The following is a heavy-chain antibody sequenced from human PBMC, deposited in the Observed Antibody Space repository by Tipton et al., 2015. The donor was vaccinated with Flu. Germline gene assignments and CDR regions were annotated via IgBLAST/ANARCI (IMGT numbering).Heavy chain of an antibody. Sequence: TLSLTCTVSGDSMSSRYWSWIRQPAGKGLEWIGRIYASGSATYNPSLKRLVSMSLDTSKNQFSLKLKSVTAADTAVYYCASTSNYGRRIEPDFDYWGQGTLVTVSS. J-gene: IGHJ4*02. V-gene: IGHV4-4*07. CDR2: IYASGSA. D-gene: IGHD4-17*01. CDR1: GDSMSSRY. CDR3: ASTSNYGRRIEPDFDY.